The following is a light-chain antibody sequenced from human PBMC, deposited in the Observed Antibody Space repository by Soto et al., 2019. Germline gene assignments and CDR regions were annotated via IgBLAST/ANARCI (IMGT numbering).Light chain of an antibody. Sequence: IQMTQSPSSLSASVGDRVTISCRASQGIRSDLAWYHQKPGKVPKLLIYGASKLESGVPSRFSGSGFGTDFTLTISSLQPEDFATYYCLKDYNFPWAFGQGTKVEIK. CDR2: GAS. V-gene: IGKV1-6*01. CDR3: LKDYNFPWA. CDR1: QGIRSD. J-gene: IGKJ1*01.